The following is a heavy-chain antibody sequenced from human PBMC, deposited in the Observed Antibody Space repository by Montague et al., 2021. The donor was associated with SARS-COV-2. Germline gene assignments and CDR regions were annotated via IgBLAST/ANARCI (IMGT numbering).Heavy chain of an antibody. Sequence: SETLSLTCTVSGGSVSSSPYYWGWIRQPPGRGLEWVGSISYSGRTYFXXXLESRLTISVDSCENQFSLRLSSVTAADTAVYYCASSYYYGSGTYVYNYYMDVWGKGTTVTVSS. J-gene: IGHJ6*03. CDR3: ASSYYYGSGTYVYNYYMDV. D-gene: IGHD3-10*01. CDR1: GGSVSSSPYY. CDR2: ISYSGRT. V-gene: IGHV4-39*01.